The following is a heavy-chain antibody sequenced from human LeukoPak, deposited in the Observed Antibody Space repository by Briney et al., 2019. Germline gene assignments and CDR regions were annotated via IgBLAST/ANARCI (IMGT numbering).Heavy chain of an antibody. V-gene: IGHV1-69*04. CDR1: GGTFSSYA. Sequence: GASVKVSCKASGGTFSSYAISWVRQAPGQGLEWLGIINPSLHIPIYAQTFQGRVTMTTDMSTSTFYMELSNLVSEDTAVYYCAKDPRDISTGNYDEFDIWGQGTMVTVSS. J-gene: IGHJ3*02. CDR3: AKDPRDISTGNYDEFDI. D-gene: IGHD3-9*01. CDR2: INPSLHIP.